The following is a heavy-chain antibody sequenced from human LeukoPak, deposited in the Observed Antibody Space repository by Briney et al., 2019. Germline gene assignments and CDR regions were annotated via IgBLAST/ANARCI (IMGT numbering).Heavy chain of an antibody. Sequence: GGPLRLSCAASGFTVITDDMTWVRQAPGKGLEWVSVLYSDGNTKYADSVQGRFTISRDNSKNTLYLEMNSLSPDDTAVYYCARGVEPLAANTLAYWGQGTLVTVSS. CDR2: LYSDGNT. V-gene: IGHV3-53*01. J-gene: IGHJ4*02. CDR1: GFTVITDD. CDR3: ARGVEPLAANTLAY. D-gene: IGHD1-14*01.